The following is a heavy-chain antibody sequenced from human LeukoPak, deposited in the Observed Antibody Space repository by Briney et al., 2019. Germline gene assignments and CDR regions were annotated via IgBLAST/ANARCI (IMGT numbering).Heavy chain of an antibody. CDR3: ARKEGSSWNY. CDR1: GFTVSSNY. J-gene: IGHJ4*02. Sequence: SGGSLRLSCAASGFTVSSNYMSWVSQAPGKGLEWVSVIYSGGSTYYADSVKGRFTISRDNSKNTLYLQMNSLRAEDTAMYYCARKEGSSWNYWGQGTLVTVSS. D-gene: IGHD6-13*01. CDR2: IYSGGST. V-gene: IGHV3-53*01.